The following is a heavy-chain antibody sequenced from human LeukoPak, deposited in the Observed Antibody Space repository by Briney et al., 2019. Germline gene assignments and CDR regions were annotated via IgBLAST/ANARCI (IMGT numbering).Heavy chain of an antibody. CDR2: VNQDGRQK. V-gene: IGHV3-7*05. J-gene: IGHJ4*02. CDR3: ARDPDLRRGFDGEGY. Sequence: PGGSLRLSCAASAFTFSSYWMSWVRQAPGKGREWVANVNQDGRQKNYVDSVRGRFTISRDSVKNSLYLQMNSLRAEDTAVYYCARDPDLRRGFDGEGYWGQGTLVTVSS. CDR1: AFTFSSYW. D-gene: IGHD3-10*01.